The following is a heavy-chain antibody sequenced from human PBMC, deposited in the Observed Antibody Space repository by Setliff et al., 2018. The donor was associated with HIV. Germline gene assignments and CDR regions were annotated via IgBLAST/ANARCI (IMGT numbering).Heavy chain of an antibody. CDR1: GFTFTNAW. CDR2: IKSKTDGGTP. CDR3: STTTGNSYGSFDY. V-gene: IGHV3-15*01. D-gene: IGHD5-18*01. Sequence: GGSLRLSCAASGFTFTNAWMSWVRQGPGKGLEWVGRIKSKTDGGTPDYAAHVKGRFTISRDDSKNTLYLHMNSLKIEDTGVYYCSTTTGNSYGSFDYWGQGTLVTVSS. J-gene: IGHJ4*02.